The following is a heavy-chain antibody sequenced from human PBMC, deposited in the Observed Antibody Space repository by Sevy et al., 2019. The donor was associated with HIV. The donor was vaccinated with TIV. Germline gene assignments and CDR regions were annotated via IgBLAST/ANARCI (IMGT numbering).Heavy chain of an antibody. Sequence: GGSRRLSFEAPGFTFSSFWRNWAGQAPGKGLEWVANIKEDGSDKYKLDSVKGRFTISRDNAQNSLYLEMNSLRAEDTAVYYCARWDVWGKGTTVTVSS. CDR2: IKEDGSDK. CDR3: ARWDV. J-gene: IGHJ6*04. V-gene: IGHV3-7*01. CDR1: GFTFSSFW.